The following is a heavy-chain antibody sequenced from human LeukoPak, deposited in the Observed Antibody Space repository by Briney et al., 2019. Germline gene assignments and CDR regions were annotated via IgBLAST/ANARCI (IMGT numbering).Heavy chain of an antibody. V-gene: IGHV3-30*18. J-gene: IGHJ6*03. D-gene: IGHD3-10*01. CDR2: ISYDGSNK. Sequence: GGSLRLSCAASGFTFSTYWMHWVRQAPGKGLEWVAVISYDGSNKYYADSVKGRFTISRDNSKNTLYLQMNSLRAEDTAVYYCAKGGWPMVRGVINYYYYYMDVWGKGTTVTVSS. CDR1: GFTFSTYW. CDR3: AKGGWPMVRGVINYYYYYMDV.